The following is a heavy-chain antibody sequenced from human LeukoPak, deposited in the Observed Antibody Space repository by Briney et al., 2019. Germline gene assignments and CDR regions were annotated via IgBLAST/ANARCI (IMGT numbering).Heavy chain of an antibody. V-gene: IGHV4-34*01. CDR3: ARLLGSVIYNFDY. D-gene: IGHD2-2*02. CDR2: INHSGST. CDR1: GGSFSGYY. J-gene: IGHJ4*02. Sequence: PSETLSLTCAVYGGSFSGYYWSWIRQPPGKGLEWIGEINHSGSTNYNPSLKSRVTISVDASKNQFSLKLSSVTAADTAVYYCARLLGSVIYNFDYWGQGTLVTVSS.